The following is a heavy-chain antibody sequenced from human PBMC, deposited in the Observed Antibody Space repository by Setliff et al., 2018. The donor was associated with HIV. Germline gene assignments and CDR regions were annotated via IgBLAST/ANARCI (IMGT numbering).Heavy chain of an antibody. J-gene: IGHJ3*02. D-gene: IGHD6-19*01. Sequence: KASETLSLTCTVSGDSISSGGYYWSWIRQPAGQGLEWTGRIYTSGNTNYNPSTNYNPSLKSRIAISLETSRNQFSLRVTSVTAADTAVYYCTRQSPVAGSGAFDIWGQGTMVTVSS. CDR2: IYTSGNTNYNPST. CDR1: GDSISSGGYY. CDR3: TRQSPVAGSGAFDI. V-gene: IGHV4-61*02.